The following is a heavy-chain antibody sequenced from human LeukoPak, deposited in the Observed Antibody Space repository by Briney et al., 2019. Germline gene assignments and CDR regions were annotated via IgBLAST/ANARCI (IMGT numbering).Heavy chain of an antibody. Sequence: GGSLRLSCAASGFTFSSYAMHWVRQAPGKGLEWVAVISYDGSNKYYADSVKGRFTISRDNSKNTLYLQMNSLRAEDTAVYYCANPAGYSSSWYNFDYFDYWGQGTLVTVSS. J-gene: IGHJ4*02. CDR3: ANPAGYSSSWYNFDYFDY. V-gene: IGHV3-30-3*01. D-gene: IGHD6-13*01. CDR2: ISYDGSNK. CDR1: GFTFSSYA.